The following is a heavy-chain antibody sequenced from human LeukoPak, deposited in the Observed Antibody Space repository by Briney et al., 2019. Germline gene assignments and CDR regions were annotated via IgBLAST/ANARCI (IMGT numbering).Heavy chain of an antibody. Sequence: PSQTLSLTCTVSGGSISSGDYYWSWIRQPPGKGLEWIVYIYYSGSTYYNPSLKSRVTISVDTSKNQFSLKLSSVTAADTAVYYCARERAYCGGDCYSSTPIDYWGQGTLVTVSS. CDR3: ARERAYCGGDCYSSTPIDY. J-gene: IGHJ4*02. CDR2: IYYSGST. D-gene: IGHD2-21*01. V-gene: IGHV4-30-4*08. CDR1: GGSISSGDYY.